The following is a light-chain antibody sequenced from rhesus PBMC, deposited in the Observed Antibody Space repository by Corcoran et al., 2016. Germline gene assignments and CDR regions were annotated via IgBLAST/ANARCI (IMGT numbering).Light chain of an antibody. CDR2: WAS. CDR3: QQYYTSPYN. J-gene: IGKJ2*01. V-gene: IGKV4-1*01. CDR1: QSLLYSSNNPNY. Sequence: DIVMTQSPDSLAVSLGERVPIDCKSSQSLLYSSNNPNYLAWYQQKPAPAPTLLLYWASTRETGVPNRLRGRGAWTYFTLTISGLQAEDVAVYYCQQYYTSPYNFGQGTKVESK.